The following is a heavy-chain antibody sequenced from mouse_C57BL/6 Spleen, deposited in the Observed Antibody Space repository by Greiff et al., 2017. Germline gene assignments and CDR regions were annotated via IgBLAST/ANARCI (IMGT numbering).Heavy chain of an antibody. Sequence: QVQLKQSGAELVRPGTSVKMSCKASGYTFTNYWIGWAKQRPGHGLEWIGDIYPGGGYTNYNEKFKGKATLTADKSSSTAYMQFSSLTSEDSAIYYCARYYYGSSQYYYAMDYWGQGTSVTVSS. CDR2: IYPGGGYT. CDR1: GYTFTNYW. D-gene: IGHD1-1*01. CDR3: ARYYYGSSQYYYAMDY. V-gene: IGHV1-63*01. J-gene: IGHJ4*01.